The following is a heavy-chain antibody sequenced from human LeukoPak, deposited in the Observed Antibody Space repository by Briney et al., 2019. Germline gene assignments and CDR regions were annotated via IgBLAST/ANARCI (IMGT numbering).Heavy chain of an antibody. J-gene: IGHJ4*02. CDR3: ARFPSSRYPYFDY. Sequence: SETLCLTCTVSGGSISSYYWSWVRQPAGTGLKWIGRICSSVNTNSNPSLKRRGTMSVDTSKNQVSLNLTSVTAADTAVYYCARFPSSRYPYFDYWGQGTLVTVSS. D-gene: IGHD2-2*02. V-gene: IGHV4-4*07. CDR2: ICSSVNT. CDR1: GGSISSYY.